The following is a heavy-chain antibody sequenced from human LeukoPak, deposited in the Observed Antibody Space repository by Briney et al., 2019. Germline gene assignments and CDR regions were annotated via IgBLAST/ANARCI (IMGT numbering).Heavy chain of an antibody. D-gene: IGHD6-13*01. J-gene: IGHJ4*02. V-gene: IGHV3-23*01. CDR1: GFTFSSYA. CDR2: ISGSGGST. CDR3: AKGRYSRSWYGGYFDY. Sequence: GGSLRLSCAVSGFTFSSYAMSWVRQAPGKGLEWVSGISGSGGSTYYADSVKGRFTISRDNSKNTLFLQMNSLRAEDTAVYYCAKGRYSRSWYGGYFDYWGQGTLVTVSS.